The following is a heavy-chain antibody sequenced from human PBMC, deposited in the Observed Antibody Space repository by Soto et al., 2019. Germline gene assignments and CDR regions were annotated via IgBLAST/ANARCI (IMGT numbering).Heavy chain of an antibody. D-gene: IGHD2-15*01. V-gene: IGHV4-31*03. CDR1: GGSISSGGYY. Sequence: SETLSLTCTVSGGSISSGGYYWSWIRQHPGKGLEWIGYIYYSGSTYYNPSLKSRVTISVDTSKNQFSLKLSSVTAADTAVYYGARRSRELLYCSGGSCQGVAFDYWGQGTLVTVSS. J-gene: IGHJ4*02. CDR3: ARRSRELLYCSGGSCQGVAFDY. CDR2: IYYSGST.